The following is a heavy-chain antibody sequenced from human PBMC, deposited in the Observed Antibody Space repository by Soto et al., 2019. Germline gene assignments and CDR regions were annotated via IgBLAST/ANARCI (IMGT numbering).Heavy chain of an antibody. J-gene: IGHJ4*02. D-gene: IGHD1-1*01. CDR1: GGTFSSYA. Sequence: SVKVSCKASGGTFSSYAISWVRQAPGQGLEWMGGIIPIFGTANYAQKFQGRVTITADESTSTAYMELSSLRSEDTAVYYCARGPRTTGTTFDYWGQGTLVTVSS. V-gene: IGHV1-69*13. CDR3: ARGPRTTGTTFDY. CDR2: IIPIFGTA.